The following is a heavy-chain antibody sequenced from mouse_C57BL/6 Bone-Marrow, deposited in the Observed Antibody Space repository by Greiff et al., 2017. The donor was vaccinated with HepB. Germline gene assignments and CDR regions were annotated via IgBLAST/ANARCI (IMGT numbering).Heavy chain of an antibody. CDR2: INYDGSST. CDR1: GFTFSDYY. V-gene: IGHV5-16*01. J-gene: IGHJ2*01. CDR3: ARLRTHYFDY. Sequence: EVKLQESEGGLVQPGSSMKLSCTASGFTFSDYYMAWVRQVPEKGLEWVANINYDGSSTYYLDSLKSRFIISRDNAKNILYLQMSSLKSEDTATYYCARLRTHYFDYWGQGTTLTVSS. D-gene: IGHD5-1*01.